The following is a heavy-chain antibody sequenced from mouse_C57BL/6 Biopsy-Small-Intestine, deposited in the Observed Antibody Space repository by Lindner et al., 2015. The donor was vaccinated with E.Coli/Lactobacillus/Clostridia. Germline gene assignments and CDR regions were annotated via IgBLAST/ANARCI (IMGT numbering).Heavy chain of an antibody. Sequence: VQLQESGAELVRPGASVKLSCTASGFNFKDDYMHWVKQRPEQGLEWIGWIDPGNGDTEYASKFQGKATITADTSSNTAYLQLSSLTSEDTAVYYCATSSNWGFTYWGQGTLVTVSA. V-gene: IGHV14-4*01. CDR2: IDPGNGDT. CDR3: ATSSNWGFTY. D-gene: IGHD2-5*01. J-gene: IGHJ3*01. CDR1: GFNFKDDY.